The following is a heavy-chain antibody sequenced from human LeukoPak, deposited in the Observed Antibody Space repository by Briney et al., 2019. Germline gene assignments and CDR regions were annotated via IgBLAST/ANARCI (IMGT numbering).Heavy chain of an antibody. V-gene: IGHV3-66*01. CDR2: IYAGGST. CDR1: GLTVSDSL. J-gene: IGHJ4*02. D-gene: IGHD2-15*01. CDR3: ARTRDYSLDS. Sequence: GRSLTLSCAAAGLTVSDSLMSWARHARGKGLEWVSIIYAGGSTYYADSVKGRFTISRDTSKNTLFIQLNSLRVEDTAVYYCARTRDYSLDSWGLGTLVTVSS.